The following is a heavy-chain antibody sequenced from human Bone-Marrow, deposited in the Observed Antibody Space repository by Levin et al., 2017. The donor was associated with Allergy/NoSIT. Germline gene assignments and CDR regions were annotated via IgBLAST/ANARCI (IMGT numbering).Heavy chain of an antibody. D-gene: IGHD5-24*01. V-gene: IGHV1-69*10. J-gene: IGHJ4*02. CDR3: AGDRDGNNCFDF. CDR1: GGSFSSYP. Sequence: SVKVSCKSSGGSFSSYPINWVRQAPGQGLEWMGRFIPLLGISHYAQRFQDRVTITADISTSTAYMEVTRLTFEDTANYDCAGDRDGNNCFDFWGQGTLVTVSS. CDR2: FIPLLGIS.